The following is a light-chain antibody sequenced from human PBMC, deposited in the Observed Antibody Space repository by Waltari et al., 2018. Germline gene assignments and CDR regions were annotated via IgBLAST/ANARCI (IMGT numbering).Light chain of an antibody. CDR1: NIESKS. CDR3: QVWDANTEPGV. J-gene: IGLJ1*01. Sequence: SYVLTQPPSVSVAPGESARIPCGGNNIESKSVHWYRQRPGPAPVVVISYDNDRAAGSPGRCSGSNAGNTATLTSSRGEAEDEADYYCQVWDANTEPGVFGTGTGVTV. V-gene: IGLV3-21*01. CDR2: YDN.